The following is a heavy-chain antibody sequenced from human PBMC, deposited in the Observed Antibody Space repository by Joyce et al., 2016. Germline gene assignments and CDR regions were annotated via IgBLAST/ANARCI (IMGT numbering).Heavy chain of an antibody. V-gene: IGHV3-53*02. CDR2: IYSDDST. CDR1: GFTVSTNY. J-gene: IGHJ4*02. CDR3: TRGKTGMPGSGLSDY. Sequence: EVQLVETGGGLIQPGGSLRISCAVAGFTVSTNYMSWVRQAPGKGLECVSVIYSDDSTYYTDSVKGRFTISRDDSENALYLQMNSLRDEDTAVYYCTRGKTGMPGSGLSDYWGQGTLVTVSA. D-gene: IGHD3-3*01.